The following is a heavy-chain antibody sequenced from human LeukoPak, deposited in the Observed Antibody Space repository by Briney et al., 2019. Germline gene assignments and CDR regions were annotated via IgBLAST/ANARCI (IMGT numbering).Heavy chain of an antibody. D-gene: IGHD4-23*01. CDR3: AKDRPKYDYGGNPYS. J-gene: IGHJ5*02. CDR2: ISYDGSNK. CDR1: GFIFSSYA. Sequence: GGSLRLSCAASGFIFSSYAMQWVRQAPGKGLEWVAVISYDGSNKHYADSVKGRFTISRDNSKNLLYLQMDSLSAEDTAVYYCAKDRPKYDYGGNPYSWGQGTLVTVSS. V-gene: IGHV3-30*18.